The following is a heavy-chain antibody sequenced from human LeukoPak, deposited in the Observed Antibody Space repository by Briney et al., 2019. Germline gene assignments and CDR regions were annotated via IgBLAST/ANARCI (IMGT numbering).Heavy chain of an antibody. D-gene: IGHD3-22*01. Sequence: PSETLSLTCTVSGGSISSYYWSWIRQPPGKGLEWIGYIYYSGSTNYNPSLKSRVTISVDTSKNQFSLKLSSVTAADTAVYYCARTEYYYDSSGYLGWFDPWGQGTLVTVSP. CDR3: ARTEYYYDSSGYLGWFDP. CDR1: GGSISSYY. V-gene: IGHV4-59*01. CDR2: IYYSGST. J-gene: IGHJ5*02.